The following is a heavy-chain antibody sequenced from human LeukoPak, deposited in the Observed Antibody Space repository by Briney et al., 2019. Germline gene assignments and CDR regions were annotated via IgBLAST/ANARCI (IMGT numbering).Heavy chain of an antibody. Sequence: GSLRLSCAASGFTVSNNYMSWVRQAPGKGLEWIGSIYHSGSTYYNPSLKSRVTISVGTSKNQFSLKLSSVTAADTAVYYCARRYGSGSSGTFDYWGQGTLVTVSS. CDR2: IYHSGST. V-gene: IGHV4-38-2*01. CDR3: ARRYGSGSSGTFDY. CDR1: GFTVSNNY. J-gene: IGHJ4*02. D-gene: IGHD3-10*01.